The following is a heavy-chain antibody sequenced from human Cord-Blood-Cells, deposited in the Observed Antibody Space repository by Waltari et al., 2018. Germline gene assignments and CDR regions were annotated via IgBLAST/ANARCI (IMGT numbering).Heavy chain of an antibody. Sequence: EVQLVESGGGLVKPGGSLSLSCAASGFTCSSYSMTWVHQAQGKGLEWVSSISSSGSYIYYADSVKGRFTISRDNAKNSLYLQMNSLRAEDTAVYYCARDSGYYFDYWGQGTLVTVSS. V-gene: IGHV3-21*01. CDR2: ISSSGSYI. CDR3: ARDSGYYFDY. J-gene: IGHJ4*02. CDR1: GFTCSSYS.